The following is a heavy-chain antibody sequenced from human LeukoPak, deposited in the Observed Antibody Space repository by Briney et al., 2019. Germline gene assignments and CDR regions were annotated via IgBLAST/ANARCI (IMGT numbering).Heavy chain of an antibody. Sequence: SETLSLTCTVSGGSISSYYWSWIRQPAGKGLEWIGRIYTTGSTNYNPSLKSRVTMSVDTSKNQFSLKLISMTAADTAVYYCARPAYGGGPDAFDIRGLGTMVTVSS. V-gene: IGHV4-4*07. J-gene: IGHJ3*02. CDR3: ARPAYGGGPDAFDI. CDR2: IYTTGST. D-gene: IGHD4-23*01. CDR1: GGSISSYY.